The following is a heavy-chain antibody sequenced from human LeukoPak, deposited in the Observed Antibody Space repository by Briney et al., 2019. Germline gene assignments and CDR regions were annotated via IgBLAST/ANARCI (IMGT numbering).Heavy chain of an antibody. CDR2: INHSGST. D-gene: IGHD3-10*01. V-gene: IGHV4-34*01. Sequence: SETLSLTCAVYGGPFSGYYWSWIRQPPGKGLEWIGEINHSGSTNYNPSLKSRVTISVDTSKNQFSLKLSFVTAADTAVYYCARGGRVNYYYYMDVWGKGTTVTVSS. CDR1: GGPFSGYY. CDR3: ARGGRVNYYYYMDV. J-gene: IGHJ6*03.